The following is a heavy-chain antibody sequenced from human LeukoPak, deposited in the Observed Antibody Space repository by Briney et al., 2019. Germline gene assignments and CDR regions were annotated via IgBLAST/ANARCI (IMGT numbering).Heavy chain of an antibody. CDR3: ARGVIVGATTPLGY. V-gene: IGHV4-39*07. D-gene: IGHD1-26*01. CDR2: INHSGST. CDR1: GGSISSSSYY. J-gene: IGHJ4*02. Sequence: SETLSLTCTVSGGSISSSSYYWGWIRQPPGKGLEWIGEINHSGSTNYNPSLKSRVTISVDTSKNQFSLKLSSVTAADTAVYYCARGVIVGATTPLGYWGQGTLVTVSS.